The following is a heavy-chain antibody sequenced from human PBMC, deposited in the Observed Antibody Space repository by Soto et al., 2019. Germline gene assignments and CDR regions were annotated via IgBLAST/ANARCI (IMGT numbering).Heavy chain of an antibody. J-gene: IGHJ4*01. V-gene: IGHV3-15*01. CDR3: ATDATDK. CDR1: GFTFSNAW. CDR2: IKSKADGGTT. Sequence: GGSLRLSCAASGFTFSNAWMSWVRQAPGKGLEWVGRIKSKADGGTTDYAAPVKGRFTISRDESKNTLYLQMNSLKTADTAVDYCATDATDKGGQGTLVTVSS.